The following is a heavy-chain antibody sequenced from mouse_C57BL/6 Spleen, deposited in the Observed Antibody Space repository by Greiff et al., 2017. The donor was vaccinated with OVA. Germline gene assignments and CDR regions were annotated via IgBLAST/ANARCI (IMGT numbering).Heavy chain of an antibody. CDR2: IYPGSGNT. D-gene: IGHD1-1*01. CDR3: AREGLICFDY. CDR1: GYSFTNYY. J-gene: IGHJ2*01. Sequence: QVQLKESGPELVKPGASVKISCKASGYSFTNYYIHWVKQRPGQGLEWIGWIYPGSGNTKYNEKFKGKATLTADTSSSTAYMQLSSLTSEDSAVYYCAREGLICFDYWGQGLTLTVAS. V-gene: IGHV1-66*01.